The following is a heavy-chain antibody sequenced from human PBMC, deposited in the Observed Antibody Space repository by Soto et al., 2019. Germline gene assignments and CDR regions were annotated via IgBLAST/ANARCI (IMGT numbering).Heavy chain of an antibody. J-gene: IGHJ6*02. CDR3: ARDKGYGFGWSSSSGMDV. Sequence: QVQLVQSGAEVMTPGASVKVSCKASGYTFSNFGLSWVRQAPGQGLEWMGWISGYNGNTNSAERFQDRVTMTTDTSTSTAYMEVRSLTSDDTAVYYCARDKGYGFGWSSSSGMDVWGQGTTVTVSS. CDR2: ISGYNGNT. CDR1: GYTFSNFG. V-gene: IGHV1-18*01. D-gene: IGHD5-18*01.